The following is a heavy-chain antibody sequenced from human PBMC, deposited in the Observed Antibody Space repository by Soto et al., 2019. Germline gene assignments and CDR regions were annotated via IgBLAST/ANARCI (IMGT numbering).Heavy chain of an antibody. J-gene: IGHJ4*02. Sequence: QVQLVQSGAEVKRPGSSVKVSCKASGDTFTFYSIHWVRQAPGLGLEWMGRINPILSMSNYAQRFQGRVTMTADKSTSTAYMALSSLRSEDTASYYCASSYGSGYRAFDYWGQGALVTVSS. CDR3: ASSYGSGYRAFDY. D-gene: IGHD3-10*01. CDR2: INPILSMS. CDR1: GDTFTFYS. V-gene: IGHV1-69*02.